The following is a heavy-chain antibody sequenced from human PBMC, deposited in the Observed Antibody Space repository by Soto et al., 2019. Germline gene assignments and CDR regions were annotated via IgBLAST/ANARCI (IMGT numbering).Heavy chain of an antibody. CDR1: GFTFSSYV. Sequence: QVQLVESGGGVVQPGRSLRLSCAASGFTFSSYVMHWVRQAPGKGLEWVAFISYDGSNKYYADSVKGRFTISRDNSKNTLYLQMNILRPENTAVYYCARVQDVLRYFDCLSYWGQGTLVTVSS. CDR3: ARVQDVLRYFDCLSY. V-gene: IGHV3-30-3*01. CDR2: ISYDGSNK. D-gene: IGHD3-9*01. J-gene: IGHJ4*02.